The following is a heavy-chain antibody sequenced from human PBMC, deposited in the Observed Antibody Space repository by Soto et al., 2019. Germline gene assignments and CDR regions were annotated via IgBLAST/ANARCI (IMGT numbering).Heavy chain of an antibody. J-gene: IGHJ5*02. CDR1: GDTISTGGYS. CDR2: TYHSGNP. Sequence: QLQLQESGSRLVKSSETLSLTCGVSGDTISTGGYSWAWIRQPPGKALEWIGHTYHSGNPYYNPSPQSRGIIADDQVKDQVSLEVSSFAAAGTGVNYCAKETYGDYVGYFDPWGQGTLVTVST. V-gene: IGHV4-30-2*01. CDR3: AKETYGDYVGYFDP. D-gene: IGHD4-17*01.